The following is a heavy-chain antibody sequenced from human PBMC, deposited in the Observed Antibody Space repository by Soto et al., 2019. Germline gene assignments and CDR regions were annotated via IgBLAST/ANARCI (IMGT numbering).Heavy chain of an antibody. J-gene: IGHJ5*02. D-gene: IGHD3-10*01. Sequence: SETLSLTCVVSGGSIISCGYFWSWIRQPPGKGLEWIGYIYHSGSTYYNPSLKSRVTISVDRSKNQFSLKLSSVTAAGTAVYYCARGLGPWGQGTLVTVSS. CDR3: ARGLGP. CDR1: GGSIISCGYF. V-gene: IGHV4-30-2*01. CDR2: IYHSGST.